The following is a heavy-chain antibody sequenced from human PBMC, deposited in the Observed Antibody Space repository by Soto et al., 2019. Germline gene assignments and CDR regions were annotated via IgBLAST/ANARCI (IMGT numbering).Heavy chain of an antibody. Sequence: QVQLVESGGGVVQPGRSLRLSCAASGFTFRSYAMHWVRQAPGKGLEWVAVISHDGGNKYYADSVKGRFTISRHNSRNTKYLQMNSLRPEETSVYYCARELEQWLPPGNYGGQGTLVTVSS. CDR2: ISHDGGNK. J-gene: IGHJ4*02. D-gene: IGHD6-19*01. V-gene: IGHV3-30-3*01. CDR1: GFTFRSYA. CDR3: ARELEQWLPPGNY.